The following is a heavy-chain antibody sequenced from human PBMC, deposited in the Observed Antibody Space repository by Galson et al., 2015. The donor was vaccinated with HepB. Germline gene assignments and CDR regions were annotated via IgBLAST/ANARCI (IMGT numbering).Heavy chain of an antibody. CDR1: GFTFGDYT. J-gene: IGHJ4*02. CDR2: IRSKAYGGPT. V-gene: IGHV3-49*03. Sequence: SLRLSCAASGFTFGDYTMSWFRQAPGKGLEWVGSIRSKAYGGPTEYVASVKRRFTISRHESKSIAYLQINSLKTEDTAVYYCTGDRKGGYGPFYYWGQGTLVTVSS. CDR3: TGDRKGGYGPFYY. D-gene: IGHD5-12*01.